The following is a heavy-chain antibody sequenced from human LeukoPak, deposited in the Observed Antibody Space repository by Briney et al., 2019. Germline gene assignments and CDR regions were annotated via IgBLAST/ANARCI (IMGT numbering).Heavy chain of an antibody. CDR2: ISTYNGNP. CDR1: GYTFTNFG. Sequence: GASVKVSCRASGYTFTNFGISWVRQAPGQGLEWIAWISTYNGNPTYAQKFQGRVTLTTDTSTTTAYMDLRSLTSDDTAMYFCARAGQGYDDDTSAYYFDYGGERTLVTAS. V-gene: IGHV1-18*01. D-gene: IGHD3-22*01. CDR3: ARAGQGYDDDTSAYYFDY. J-gene: IGHJ4*02.